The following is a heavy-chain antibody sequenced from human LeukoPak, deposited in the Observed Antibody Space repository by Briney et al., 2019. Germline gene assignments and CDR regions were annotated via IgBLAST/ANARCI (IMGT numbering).Heavy chain of an antibody. V-gene: IGHV3-66*01. CDR1: GFTVSSNY. CDR2: MYSGGST. CDR3: ARGVYFDY. J-gene: IGHJ4*02. Sequence: RGSLRLSCAASGFTVSSNYMSCVRQATGKGLEWVSVMYSGGSTYYADSVKGRFTISRDNSKNTLYLQMNSLRAEDTAVYYCARGVYFDYWGQGTLVTVSS.